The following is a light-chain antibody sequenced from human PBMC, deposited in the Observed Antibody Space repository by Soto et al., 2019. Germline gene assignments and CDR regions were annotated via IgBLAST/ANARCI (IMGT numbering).Light chain of an antibody. Sequence: IVLTQSPGTLSLSPGERATLSCQARQSISSNYLAWYQQKPGQAPRLLISGASTRATGIPDRFSGSGSGTDFTLTIRRLEPEDFAVYYCQQFGTSPWTFGPGTKVDIK. CDR2: GAS. J-gene: IGKJ1*01. CDR1: QSISSNY. V-gene: IGKV3-20*01. CDR3: QQFGTSPWT.